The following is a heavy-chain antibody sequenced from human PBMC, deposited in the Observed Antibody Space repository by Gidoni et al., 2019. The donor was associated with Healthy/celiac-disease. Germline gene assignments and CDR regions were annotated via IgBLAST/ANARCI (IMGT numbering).Heavy chain of an antibody. CDR1: GGSFSGYY. J-gene: IGHJ4*02. V-gene: IGHV4-34*01. CDR2: INHSGST. Sequence: QVQLQQWGAGLLKPSETLSLTCPVYGGSFSGYYWSWIRQPPGKGLEWIGEINHSGSTNYNPSLKSRVTISVDTSKNQFSLKLSSVTAADTAVYYCARPRGYSYEFDYWGQGTLVTVSS. D-gene: IGHD5-18*01. CDR3: ARPRGYSYEFDY.